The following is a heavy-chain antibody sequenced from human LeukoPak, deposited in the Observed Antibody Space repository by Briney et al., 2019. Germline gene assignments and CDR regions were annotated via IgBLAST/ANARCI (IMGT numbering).Heavy chain of an antibody. Sequence: GGSLRLSCAASGFTVSSNYMCWVRQAPGKGLEWVSVIYSGGSTYYADSVKGRLTISRDNSKNTLYLQMNSLRAEDTAVYYCARGAVYSSSWYKSTYYYMDVWGKGTTVTVSS. J-gene: IGHJ6*03. CDR3: ARGAVYSSSWYKSTYYYMDV. D-gene: IGHD6-13*01. CDR1: GFTVSSNY. V-gene: IGHV3-53*01. CDR2: IYSGGST.